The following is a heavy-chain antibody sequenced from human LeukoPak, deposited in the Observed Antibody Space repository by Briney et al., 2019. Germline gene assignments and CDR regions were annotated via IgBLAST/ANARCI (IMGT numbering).Heavy chain of an antibody. CDR2: IYTSGST. CDR1: GGSINSGSYY. J-gene: IGHJ6*03. D-gene: IGHD4-17*01. Sequence: PSQTLSLTCTVSGGSINSGSYYWSWIRQPAGKGLEWIGRIYTSGSTNYNPSLKSRVTISVDTSKNQFSLKLSSVTAADTAVYYCARDVTTLGTYYYYYMDVWGKGTTVTVSS. V-gene: IGHV4-61*02. CDR3: ARDVTTLGTYYYYYMDV.